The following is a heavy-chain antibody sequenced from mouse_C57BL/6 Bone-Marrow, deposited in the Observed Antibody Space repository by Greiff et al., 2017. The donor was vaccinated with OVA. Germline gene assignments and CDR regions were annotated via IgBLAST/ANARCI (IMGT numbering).Heavy chain of an antibody. J-gene: IGHJ2*01. Sequence: EVQLQESGPGLVKPSQSLSLTCSVTGYSITSGYYWNWIRQFPGNKLEWMGYISYDGSNNYNPSLKNRISITRDTSKNQFFLKLNSVTTEDTATYYCACTTVVARSPYYFDYWGQGTTLTVSS. V-gene: IGHV3-6*01. CDR3: ACTTVVARSPYYFDY. CDR2: ISYDGSN. D-gene: IGHD1-1*01. CDR1: GYSITSGYY.